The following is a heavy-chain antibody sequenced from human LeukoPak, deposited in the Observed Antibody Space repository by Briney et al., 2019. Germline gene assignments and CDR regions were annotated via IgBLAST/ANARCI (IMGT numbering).Heavy chain of an antibody. CDR1: GYAFTSYG. CDR3: ARGYCSSTSCYPYYYYYYMDV. D-gene: IGHD2-2*01. Sequence: ASVKVSCKASGYAFTSYGISWVRQAPGQGLEWMGWISAYNGNTNYAQKLQGRVTMTTDTSTSTAYMELRSLRSDDTAVYYCARGYCSSTSCYPYYYYYYMDVWGKGTTVTVSS. CDR2: ISAYNGNT. J-gene: IGHJ6*03. V-gene: IGHV1-18*01.